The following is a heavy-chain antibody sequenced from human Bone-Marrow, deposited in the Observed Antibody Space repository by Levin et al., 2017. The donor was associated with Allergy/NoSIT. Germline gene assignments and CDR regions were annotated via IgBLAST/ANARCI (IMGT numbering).Heavy chain of an antibody. J-gene: IGHJ4*02. CDR1: GFTFSDYY. CDR3: ARDGGMIDY. CDR2: FNNAGSTI. D-gene: IGHD2-15*01. Sequence: GGSLRLSCLASGFTFSDYYMSWIRQAPGKGLEWVSYFNNAGSTIYYADSVRGRFTISRDNAENSLFLQMNSLRVEDTAVYYCARDGGMIDYWGQGTQVTVSS. V-gene: IGHV3-11*01.